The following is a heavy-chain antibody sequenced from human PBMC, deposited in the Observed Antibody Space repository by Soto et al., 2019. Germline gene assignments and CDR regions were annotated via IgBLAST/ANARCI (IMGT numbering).Heavy chain of an antibody. CDR3: GRDSATVADYYHTMDV. CDR1: GFTFSSYP. J-gene: IGHJ6*02. Sequence: QVQLVESGGGVVQPGRSLRLSCAASGFTFSSYPMHWVRQAPGKGLEWVAVISYDGSNKYYVDSVKGRFTISRDNSKNTLYLQMNRLKPEDTTVYYCGRDSATVADYYHTMDVWGQGTTVTVSS. CDR2: ISYDGSNK. V-gene: IGHV3-30-3*01. D-gene: IGHD4-17*01.